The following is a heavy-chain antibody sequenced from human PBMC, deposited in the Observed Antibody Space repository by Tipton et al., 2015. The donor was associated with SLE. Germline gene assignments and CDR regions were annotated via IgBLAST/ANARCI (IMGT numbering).Heavy chain of an antibody. CDR3: ARDTLGGLDY. D-gene: IGHD7-27*01. J-gene: IGHJ4*02. CDR1: GGSISNYS. V-gene: IGHV4-4*08. Sequence: TLSLTCTVSGGSISNYSWSWIRQPPGKGLEWIGSIYHSGNTYSNPSLKSRVTTSVDTSKNQFSLKMSSVTAADTAVYYCARDTLGGLDYWGQGTLVTVSS. CDR2: IYHSGNT.